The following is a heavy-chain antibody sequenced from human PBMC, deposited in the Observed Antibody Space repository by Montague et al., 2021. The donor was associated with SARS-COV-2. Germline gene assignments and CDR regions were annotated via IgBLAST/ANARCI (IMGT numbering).Heavy chain of an antibody. V-gene: IGHV4-34*01. Sequence: SETLSLTCAVNSSSFLPYYWSWIRQPPGGGLEWIGEVNPSGNAFXNSSLNSGVTISVSTSSSQFSLRLTSVTAADTAVYYCARGPSSRYYYGSGIYKYFEYWGQGTLVTVSS. D-gene: IGHD3-10*01. CDR1: SSSFLPYY. CDR3: ARGPSSRYYYGSGIYKYFEY. J-gene: IGHJ1*01. CDR2: VNPSGNA.